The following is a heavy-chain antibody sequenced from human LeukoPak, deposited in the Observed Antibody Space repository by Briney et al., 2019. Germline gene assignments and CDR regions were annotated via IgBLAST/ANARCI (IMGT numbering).Heavy chain of an antibody. D-gene: IGHD2-2*01. CDR3: ARPSLVVVTAAREDFDI. Sequence: PSETLSLTCAVYGGSFSCYYWSWIRQPPGKGLEWIGKINHSGSTNYNPSLKSRVTITVDTSNNQFSLKLSSVTAPDTAVYSCARPSLVVVTAAREDFDIWGQGTMVTVSS. CDR2: INHSGST. J-gene: IGHJ3*02. V-gene: IGHV4-34*01. CDR1: GGSFSCYY.